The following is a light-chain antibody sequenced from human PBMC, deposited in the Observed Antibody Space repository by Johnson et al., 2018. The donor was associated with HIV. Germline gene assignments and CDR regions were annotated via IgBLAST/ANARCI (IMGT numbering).Light chain of an antibody. V-gene: IGLV1-51*01. CDR3: GTWDSSLSAYV. CDR2: DNN. Sequence: VLTQPPSVSAAPGQKVTISCSGSSSNIGRNYVSWYQQLPGTAPKLLIFDNNKRPSGIPDRFSASKSGTSATLGITGLQTGDEADYYCGTWDSSLSAYVFGTGTKFTVL. CDR1: SSNIGRNY. J-gene: IGLJ1*01.